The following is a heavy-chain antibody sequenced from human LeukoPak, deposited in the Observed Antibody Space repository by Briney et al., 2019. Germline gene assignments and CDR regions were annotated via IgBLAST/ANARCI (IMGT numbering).Heavy chain of an antibody. CDR1: GFTFSRSA. Sequence: PGGSLRLSCAASGFTFSRSAMTWVRQAPGKGLEWIGEINHSGSTNYNPSLKSRVTISVDTSKNQFSLKLSSVTAADTAVYYCARGPYGVQPYWGQGTLVTVSS. D-gene: IGHD4-17*01. J-gene: IGHJ4*02. CDR3: ARGPYGVQPY. V-gene: IGHV4-34*01. CDR2: INHSGST.